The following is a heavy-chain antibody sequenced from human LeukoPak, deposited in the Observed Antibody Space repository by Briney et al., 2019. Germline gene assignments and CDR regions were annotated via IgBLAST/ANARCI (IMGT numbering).Heavy chain of an antibody. CDR2: IYHSGST. D-gene: IGHD3-22*01. V-gene: IGHV4-38-2*02. CDR3: ATDYYDSSGYADAFDI. CDR1: VYSISSGYY. Sequence: SETLSLTCTVSVYSISSGYYWGWIRQPPGKGLEWIGSIYHSGSTYYNPSLKSRVTISVVTSKNQFSLKLSSVTAADTAVYYCATDYYDSSGYADAFDIWGQGTMVTVSS. J-gene: IGHJ3*02.